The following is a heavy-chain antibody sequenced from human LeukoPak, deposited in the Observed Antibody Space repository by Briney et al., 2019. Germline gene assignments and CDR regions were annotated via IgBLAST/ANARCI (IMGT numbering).Heavy chain of an antibody. V-gene: IGHV4-59*01. J-gene: IGHJ4*02. CDR1: GGSISNYY. CDR3: AGGGRITIFGVVPH. D-gene: IGHD3-3*01. CDR2: IYYSGST. Sequence: SETLSLTCTVSGGSISNYYWSWIRQPPGKGLEWIGYIYYSGSTNYNPSLKSRVTISVDTSKNQFSLKLSSVTAADTAVYYCAGGGRITIFGVVPHWGQGTLVTVSS.